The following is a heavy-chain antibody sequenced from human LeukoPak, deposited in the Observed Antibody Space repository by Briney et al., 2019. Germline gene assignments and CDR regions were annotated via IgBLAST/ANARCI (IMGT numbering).Heavy chain of an antibody. D-gene: IGHD3-22*01. V-gene: IGHV3-13*05. Sequence: GGSLRLSCAASGFTFSSYDMHWVRQATGKGLEWVSAIGTAGDPYYPGSVKGRFTISRGNAKNSLYLQMNSLRAGDTAVYYCARGHYYDSSGYYYFDYWGQGTLVTVSS. CDR3: ARGHYYDSSGYYYFDY. CDR2: IGTAGDP. CDR1: GFTFSSYD. J-gene: IGHJ4*02.